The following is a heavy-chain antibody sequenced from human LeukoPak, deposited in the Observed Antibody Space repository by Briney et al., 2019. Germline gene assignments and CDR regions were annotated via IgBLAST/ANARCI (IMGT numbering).Heavy chain of an antibody. CDR2: ISYDGSNK. CDR3: ARVGASGYYYYMDV. Sequence: GGSLRLSCAASGFTFSSYGMHWVRQAPGKGLEWVAVISYDGSNKYYADSVKGRFTISRDNSKNTLYLQMNSLRAGDTAVYYCARVGASGYYYYMDVWGKGTTVTVSS. J-gene: IGHJ6*03. D-gene: IGHD3-10*01. CDR1: GFTFSSYG. V-gene: IGHV3-30*03.